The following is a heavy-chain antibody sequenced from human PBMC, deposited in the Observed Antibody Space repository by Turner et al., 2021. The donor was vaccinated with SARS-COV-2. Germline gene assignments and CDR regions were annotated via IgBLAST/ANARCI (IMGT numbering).Heavy chain of an antibody. V-gene: IGHV4-34*01. CDR3: ARGHIVGSSWYYFEN. CDR2: INYSGNS. Sequence: QVQLQQWGAGVLKTSETLSLTCAVNGGAFSGYYWSWIRQPPGKGLEWIGQINYSGNSNYNPSLNSRVTISEDTTKKQVSLNWRSVTAADTAVYYCARGHIVGSSWYYFENWGRGTLVTVSS. J-gene: IGHJ4*02. CDR1: GGAFSGYY. D-gene: IGHD6-13*01.